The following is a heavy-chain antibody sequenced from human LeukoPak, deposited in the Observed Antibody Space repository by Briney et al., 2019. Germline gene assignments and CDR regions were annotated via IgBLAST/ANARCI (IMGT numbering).Heavy chain of an antibody. Sequence: GRSLRLSCAASGFTFSSYWMSWVRQAPGKGLVWVSRIASDGSSTTYADSVKGRFSISRDNAKNTLYLQMNSLRVEDTAVYYCARGRPHGNDYWGQEPWSPSPQ. CDR3: ARGRPHGNDY. D-gene: IGHD4-23*01. J-gene: IGHJ4*01. CDR1: GFTFSSYW. V-gene: IGHV3-74*01. CDR2: IASDGSST.